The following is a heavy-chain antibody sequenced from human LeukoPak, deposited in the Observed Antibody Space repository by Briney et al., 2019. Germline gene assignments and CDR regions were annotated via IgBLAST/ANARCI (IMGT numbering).Heavy chain of an antibody. CDR3: AKDVEGSGTGSWFGELLYNSYYYYYMDV. CDR2: ISGSGGST. J-gene: IGHJ6*03. V-gene: IGHV3-23*01. CDR1: GFTFSSYA. Sequence: GGSLRLSCAASGFTFSSYAMSWVRQAPGKGLEWVSAISGSGGSTYYADSVKGRFTISRDNSKNTLYLQMNSLRAEDTAVYYCAKDVEGSGTGSWFGELLYNSYYYYYMDVWGKGTTVTVSS. D-gene: IGHD3-10*01.